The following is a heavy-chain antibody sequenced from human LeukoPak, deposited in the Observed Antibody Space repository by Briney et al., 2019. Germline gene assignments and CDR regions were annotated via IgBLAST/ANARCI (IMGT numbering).Heavy chain of an antibody. CDR3: ARDGSTSGWYWLDP. V-gene: IGHV3-23*01. CDR2: VSGSGGST. Sequence: GGSLRLSCAASGFTFSDYAMSWVRQAPGKGLEWVSSVSGSGGSTYYADSVKGRFAISRDNSKNTLYLQMNSLRAEDTAVYYCARDGSTSGWYWLDPWGQGTLVTVSS. D-gene: IGHD6-19*01. CDR1: GFTFSDYA. J-gene: IGHJ5*02.